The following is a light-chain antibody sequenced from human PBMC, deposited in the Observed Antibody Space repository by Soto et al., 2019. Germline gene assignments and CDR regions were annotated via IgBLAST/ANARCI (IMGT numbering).Light chain of an antibody. Sequence: QLVLTQPPSVSGAPGQRVTISCTGSISNIGAGYDVNWYQQLPGTAPKLLIYGSKNRPSGVPDRFSGSKSGTSASLAITGLHAEDEADYYCQSYDNSLSGYVFGTGTKVTVL. CDR1: ISNIGAGYD. J-gene: IGLJ1*01. CDR2: GSK. V-gene: IGLV1-40*01. CDR3: QSYDNSLSGYV.